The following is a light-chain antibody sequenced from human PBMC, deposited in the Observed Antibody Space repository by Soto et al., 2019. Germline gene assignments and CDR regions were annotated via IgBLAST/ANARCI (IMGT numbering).Light chain of an antibody. CDR2: DIS. Sequence: EVVLTQSPTTLSLSPGERATHSCRAKQAVPSYLAWYQQKPGQAPRLLIYDISNRAIGIPARFSVSGSGTDFALTISSLEPEDVAVSYCHQRNSWRRSTFGQGTKLEIK. CDR3: HQRNSWRRST. CDR1: QAVPSY. J-gene: IGKJ2*02. V-gene: IGKV3-11*01.